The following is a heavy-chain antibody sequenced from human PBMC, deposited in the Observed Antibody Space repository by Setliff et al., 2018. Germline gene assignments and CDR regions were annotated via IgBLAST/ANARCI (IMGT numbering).Heavy chain of an antibody. CDR3: ARLRGAFDY. CDR2: IYYSGST. Sequence: SETLSLTCTVSGGSISSYYWSWIRQPPGKRLEWIGYIYYSGSTNYNPSLESRVTISVDTSKNQFSLRLNSATAADTAVYYCARLRGAFDYWGQGSLVTV. D-gene: IGHD3-16*01. J-gene: IGHJ4*02. CDR1: GGSISSYY. V-gene: IGHV4-59*01.